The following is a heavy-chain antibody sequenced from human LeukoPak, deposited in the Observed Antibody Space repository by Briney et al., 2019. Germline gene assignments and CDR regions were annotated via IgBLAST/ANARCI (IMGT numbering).Heavy chain of an antibody. CDR3: ARGVVIAPQTFDY. V-gene: IGHV4-59*01. J-gene: IGHJ4*02. CDR1: GGSFSGYY. D-gene: IGHD2-21*01. CDR2: IYYSGST. Sequence: SETLSLTCAVYGGSFSGYYWSWIRQPPGKGLEGIGYIYYSGSTNYNPSLTSRVTISVDTSKNQFSLKLSSVTAADTAVYYCARGVVIAPQTFDYWGQGTLVTVSS.